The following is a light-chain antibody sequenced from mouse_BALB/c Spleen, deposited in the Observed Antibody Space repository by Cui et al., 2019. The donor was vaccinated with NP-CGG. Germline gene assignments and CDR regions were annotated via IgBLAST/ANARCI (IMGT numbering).Light chain of an antibody. V-gene: IGLV1*01. CDR3: ALWYSNHWV. CDR1: TGAITINNY. J-gene: IGLJ1*01. CDR2: GTN. Sequence: QAVVTQESALTTSPGETVTLTCRSSTGAITINNYANWVQEKPDHLFTGLIGGTNNRAPGIPARSTGSLIGDKAALTITGAQTEDEAIYFCALWYSNHWVFGGGTKLTVL.